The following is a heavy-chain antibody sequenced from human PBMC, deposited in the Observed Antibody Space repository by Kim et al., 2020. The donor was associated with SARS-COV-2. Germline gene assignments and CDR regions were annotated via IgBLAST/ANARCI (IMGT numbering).Heavy chain of an antibody. D-gene: IGHD6-25*01. J-gene: IGHJ4*02. V-gene: IGHV3-23*01. CDR3: AKSLKGSGDY. Sequence: STNYAESVKGRFTISRDNSKNTLYLQMDSLRAEDTAVYFCAKSLKGSGDYWGQGTLVTVSS. CDR2: ST.